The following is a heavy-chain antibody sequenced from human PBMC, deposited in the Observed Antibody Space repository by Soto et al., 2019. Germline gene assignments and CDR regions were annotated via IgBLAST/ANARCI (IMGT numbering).Heavy chain of an antibody. Sequence: SLRLSCAASGFTFSSYGMHWVRQAPGKGLEWVAVIWYDGSNKYYADSVKGRFTISRDNSKNTLYLQMNSLRAEDTAVYYCAREYYDFWSGRSGFDYWGQGTLVTVSS. CDR3: AREYYDFWSGRSGFDY. J-gene: IGHJ4*02. D-gene: IGHD3-3*01. CDR2: IWYDGSNK. CDR1: GFTFSSYG. V-gene: IGHV3-33*01.